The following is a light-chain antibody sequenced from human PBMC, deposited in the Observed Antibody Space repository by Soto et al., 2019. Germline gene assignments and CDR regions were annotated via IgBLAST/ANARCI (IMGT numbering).Light chain of an antibody. Sequence: DIVMTQSPDSLAVSLGERATINCKSSQSVLYSPNNKNYLAWYQQKPGQPPKLLVYWASTRESGVPDRFSGSGSGTDFTPTITSLQAEDAAVYYCHQYHSAPPTFGQGTKVEIK. J-gene: IGKJ1*01. CDR1: QSVLYSPNNKNY. CDR3: HQYHSAPPT. V-gene: IGKV4-1*01. CDR2: WAS.